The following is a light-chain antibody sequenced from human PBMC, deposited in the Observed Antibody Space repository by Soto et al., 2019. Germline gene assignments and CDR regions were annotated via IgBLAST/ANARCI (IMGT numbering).Light chain of an antibody. V-gene: IGKV3-15*01. Sequence: EVVMTQSPASLSASPGEMVTLSCSASQGIGDTLAWYQHKPGQTPRLLIYDTSTRATGIPARFSGSGSGTEFTLTISSLQSEDFAVYYCQQYNNWPITFGQGTRLEIK. CDR3: QQYNNWPIT. J-gene: IGKJ5*01. CDR2: DTS. CDR1: QGIGDT.